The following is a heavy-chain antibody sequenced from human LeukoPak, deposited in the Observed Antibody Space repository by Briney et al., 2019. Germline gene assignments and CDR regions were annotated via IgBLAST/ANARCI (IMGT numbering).Heavy chain of an antibody. V-gene: IGHV4-4*07. CDR2: IYTSGST. Sequence: PSETLSLTCTVSGDSLGNYYWSWIRQPAGKGLEWIGRIYTSGSTNYNPSLKSRVTISVDTPKNQFSLKLSSVTAADTAVYYCARGIVVVPAAIYAFDIWGQGTMVTVSS. J-gene: IGHJ3*02. D-gene: IGHD2-2*01. CDR1: GDSLGNYY. CDR3: ARGIVVVPAAIYAFDI.